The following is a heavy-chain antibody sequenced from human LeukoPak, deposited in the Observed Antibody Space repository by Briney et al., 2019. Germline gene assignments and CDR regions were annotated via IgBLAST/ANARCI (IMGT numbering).Heavy chain of an antibody. CDR2: IWSDGTNK. V-gene: IGHV3-33*06. CDR3: AKAGPRGSKPNWYLDL. CDR1: GFTLSTYA. J-gene: IGHJ2*01. Sequence: TGGSLRLSCVASGFTLSTYAIHWVRQAPGRGLEWVAVIWSDGTNKFYADSVKGRFTISRDNSKNTLYLQMNSLTGEDTALYYCAKAGPRGSKPNWYLDLWGRGTLVTVSS. D-gene: IGHD3-10*01.